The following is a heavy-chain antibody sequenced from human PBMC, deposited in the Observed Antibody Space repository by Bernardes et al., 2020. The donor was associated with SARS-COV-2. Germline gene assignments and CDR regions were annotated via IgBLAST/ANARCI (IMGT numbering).Heavy chain of an antibody. J-gene: IGHJ3*02. CDR1: GGSISTHR. CDR2: IHYSGNT. V-gene: IGHV4-59*11. D-gene: IGHD3-3*01. Sequence: SETLSLTCTVSGGSISTHRWTWVRQPPGKGLEWIGYIHYSGNTNYNPSLKSRVTISVDTSKNQFSLNLSSVTAADTAVYYCASLEWLLVGAFDIWGQGTMVTVSS. CDR3: ASLEWLLVGAFDI.